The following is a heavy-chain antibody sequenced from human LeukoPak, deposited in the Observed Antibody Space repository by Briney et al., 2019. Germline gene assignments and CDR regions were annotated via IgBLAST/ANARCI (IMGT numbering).Heavy chain of an antibody. CDR3: AKDRASGSGSYSYRGFDY. CDR2: ISWNSGSI. J-gene: IGHJ4*02. D-gene: IGHD6-19*01. Sequence: GGSLRLSCAASGFTFDDYAMHWVRQAPGKGLEWVSGISWNSGSIGYADSVKGWFTISRDNSKNTLYLQMNSLRAEDTAVYYCAKDRASGSGSYSYRGFDYWGQGTLVTVSS. V-gene: IGHV3-9*01. CDR1: GFTFDDYA.